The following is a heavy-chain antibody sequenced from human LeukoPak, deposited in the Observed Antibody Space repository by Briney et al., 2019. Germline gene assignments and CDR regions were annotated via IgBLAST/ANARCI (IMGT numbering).Heavy chain of an antibody. J-gene: IGHJ6*02. CDR2: IYYSGST. CDR1: GGSISASKW. V-gene: IGHV4-4*02. Sequence: SGTLSLTCGVSGGSISASKWWSWVRQPPGKGLEWIGEIYYSGSTNYSPSLKSRVTMSVDKSKTQFSLNLSSLTAPGTAVYYCAGGAAAGSWVYGMDVWGRGTTVTVSS. D-gene: IGHD6-13*01. CDR3: AGGAAAGSWVYGMDV.